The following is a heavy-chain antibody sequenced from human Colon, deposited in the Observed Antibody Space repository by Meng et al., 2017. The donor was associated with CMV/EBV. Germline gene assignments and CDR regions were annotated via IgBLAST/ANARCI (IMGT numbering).Heavy chain of an antibody. CDR1: SYSISSGYY. Sequence: GSLRLSCTVSSYSISSGYYWGWIRQPPGKGLEWIGSIHHSGSTYYNPSLKSRVTISVDTSRNQFSLKLSSVTAAETAVYYCGRLCTNGICYVGYWGQGTLVTVSS. CDR2: IHHSGST. V-gene: IGHV4-38-2*02. D-gene: IGHD2-8*01. CDR3: GRLCTNGICYVGY. J-gene: IGHJ4*02.